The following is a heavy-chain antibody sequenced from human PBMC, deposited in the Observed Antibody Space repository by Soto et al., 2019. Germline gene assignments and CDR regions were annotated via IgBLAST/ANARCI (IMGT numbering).Heavy chain of an antibody. V-gene: IGHV3-33*01. CDR3: AREGSLGLDV. D-gene: IGHD3-10*01. CDR1: GFIFSNYG. Sequence: QVQLVESGGGVVQPGRSLRLSCAASGFIFSNYGMHWVRQAPGKGLEWVAVIWYDGSHESYADSVKGRFTISRDNSKNTLFLQMNSLGVDDTAVYFCAREGSLGLDVWGRGTTVTVSS. J-gene: IGHJ6*02. CDR2: IWYDGSHE.